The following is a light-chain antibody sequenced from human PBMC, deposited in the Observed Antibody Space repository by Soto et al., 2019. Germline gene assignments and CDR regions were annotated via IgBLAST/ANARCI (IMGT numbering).Light chain of an antibody. CDR2: DVS. CDR3: TSYTSSFTYV. J-gene: IGLJ1*01. Sequence: QSALTQSASVSGSPGQSITISCTGTSSDVGGYNFVSWYQHHPGKAPKLIIYDVSNRPSGVSNRFSGSKSGNTASLTISGLQAEDEADYYCTSYTSSFTYVFGTGTKLTVL. CDR1: SSDVGGYNF. V-gene: IGLV2-14*03.